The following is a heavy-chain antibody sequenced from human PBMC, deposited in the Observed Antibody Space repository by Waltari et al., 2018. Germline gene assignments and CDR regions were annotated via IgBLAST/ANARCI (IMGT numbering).Heavy chain of an antibody. Sequence: QLQLQESGPGLGKPSETLSLTCTVSGGSISSRSYYWGWIRQPPGKGLEWIGSIYYSGSTYYNPSLKSRVTISVDTSKNQFSLKLSSVTAADTAVYYCARGRMSGSYYYFDYWGQGTLVTVSS. D-gene: IGHD1-26*01. CDR3: ARGRMSGSYYYFDY. J-gene: IGHJ4*02. V-gene: IGHV4-39*07. CDR1: GGSISSRSYY. CDR2: IYYSGST.